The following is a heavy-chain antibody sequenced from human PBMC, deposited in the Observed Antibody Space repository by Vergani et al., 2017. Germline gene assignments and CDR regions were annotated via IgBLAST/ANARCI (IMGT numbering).Heavy chain of an antibody. J-gene: IGHJ6*02. Sequence: EGQLVESGGDWVQRGGSLRLSCAASGFISSSYWMSWVRQAPGKGLEWVANVNQDGSEKYHVDSVRGRFTISRDNAKNSIYLQMNRLRAEDMAVYFCVTVQHIRKGSGKYCINKNQGMDFWGQGTTVIVSS. D-gene: IGHD2/OR15-2a*01. CDR1: GFISSSYW. CDR2: VNQDGSEK. CDR3: VTVQHIRKGSGKYCINKNQGMDF. V-gene: IGHV3-7*01.